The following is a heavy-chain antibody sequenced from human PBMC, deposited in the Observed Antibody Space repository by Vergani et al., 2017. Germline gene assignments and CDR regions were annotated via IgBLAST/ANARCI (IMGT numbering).Heavy chain of an antibody. V-gene: IGHV4-39*07. CDR3: ARGPQNYSNYVSAAENPFDY. D-gene: IGHD4-11*01. CDR2: INHSGST. J-gene: IGHJ4*02. Sequence: QLQLQESGPGLVKPSETLSLTCTVSGGSISSSSYYWGWIRQPPGKGLEWIGEINHSGSTNYNPSLKSRVTISVDTSKNQFSLKLSSVTAADTAVYYCARGPQNYSNYVSAAENPFDYWGQGTLVTVSS. CDR1: GGSISSSSYY.